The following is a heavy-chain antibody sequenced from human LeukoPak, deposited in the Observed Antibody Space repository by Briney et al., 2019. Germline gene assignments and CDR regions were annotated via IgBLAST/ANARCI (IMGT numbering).Heavy chain of an antibody. Sequence: PSETLSLTCAVYGGSFSGYYWSWIRQPPGKGLEWIGEINHSGSTNYSPSLKSRVTISVDTSKNQFSLKLSSVTAADTAVYYCARGPSVRSSGYFHWGQGTLVTVSS. CDR3: ARGPSVRSSGYFH. CDR1: GGSFSGYY. J-gene: IGHJ4*02. D-gene: IGHD3-22*01. CDR2: INHSGST. V-gene: IGHV4-34*01.